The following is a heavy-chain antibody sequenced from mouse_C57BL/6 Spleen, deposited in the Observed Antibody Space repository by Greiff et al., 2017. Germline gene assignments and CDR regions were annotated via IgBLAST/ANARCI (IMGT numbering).Heavy chain of an antibody. CDR1: GYAFSSSW. V-gene: IGHV1-82*01. CDR2: IYPGDGDT. D-gene: IGHD2-4*01. CDR3: AHYDYEGFAY. J-gene: IGHJ3*01. Sequence: QVQLQQSGPELVKPGASVKISCKASGYAFSSSWMNWVKQRPGKGLEWIGRIYPGDGDTNYNGKFKGKDTQTADKSSSTAYMQLSSLTSEDSAVYVCAHYDYEGFAYWGQGTLVTVSA.